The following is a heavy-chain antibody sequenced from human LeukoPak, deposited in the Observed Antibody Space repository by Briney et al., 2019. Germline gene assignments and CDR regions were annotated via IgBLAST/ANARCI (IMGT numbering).Heavy chain of an antibody. CDR2: IYHSGST. CDR3: ARGVGYSYGYNWFDP. Sequence: SGTLSLTCAVSGGSISRGGYSWSWIRQPPGKGLEWIGYIYHSGSTYYNPSLKSRVTISVDRSKNQFSLKLSSVTAADTAVYYCARGVGYSYGYNWFDPWGQGTLVTVSS. J-gene: IGHJ5*02. V-gene: IGHV4-30-2*01. CDR1: GGSISRGGYS. D-gene: IGHD5-18*01.